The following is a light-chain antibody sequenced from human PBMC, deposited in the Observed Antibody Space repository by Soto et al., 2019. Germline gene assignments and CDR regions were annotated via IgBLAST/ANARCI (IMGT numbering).Light chain of an antibody. CDR1: SSNIGTGYD. CDR2: ANT. J-gene: IGLJ1*01. V-gene: IGLV1-40*01. CDR3: QSYDSSLSGHYV. Sequence: QSVLTQPPSVSGAPGQTVTISCTGSSSNIGTGYDVHWYQQLPGTAPKLLIYANTNRPSGVPDRFSGSKSGTSASLAITGLQAEDEADYYCQSYDSSLSGHYVFGTGTKVTVL.